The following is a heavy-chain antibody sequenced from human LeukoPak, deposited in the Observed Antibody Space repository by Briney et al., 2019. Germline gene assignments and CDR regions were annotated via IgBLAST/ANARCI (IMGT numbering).Heavy chain of an antibody. Sequence: ASVKVSCKASGYTFTGYYIHWVRQAPGQGLEWMGWISAYSGNTNYAQKVQGRVTMTTDTSTSTAYMELRSLRSDDTAVYYCARDTSAGPDAFDIWGQGTMVTVSS. V-gene: IGHV1-18*04. J-gene: IGHJ3*02. CDR1: GYTFTGYY. CDR3: ARDTSAGPDAFDI. CDR2: ISAYSGNT. D-gene: IGHD2/OR15-2a*01.